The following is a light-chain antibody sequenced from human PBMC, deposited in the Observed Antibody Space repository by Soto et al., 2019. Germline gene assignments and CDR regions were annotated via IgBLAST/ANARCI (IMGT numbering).Light chain of an antibody. Sequence: EIVLTQSPGTLSLSPGERATLSCRASQSVSSYLAWYQQKPGQAPRLLIYDASNRATGIPARFSGSGSGTDFTLTISSLEPEDFALYYCQQYVTSAITFGQGTRLEIK. V-gene: IGKV3-11*01. CDR2: DAS. CDR3: QQYVTSAIT. J-gene: IGKJ5*01. CDR1: QSVSSY.